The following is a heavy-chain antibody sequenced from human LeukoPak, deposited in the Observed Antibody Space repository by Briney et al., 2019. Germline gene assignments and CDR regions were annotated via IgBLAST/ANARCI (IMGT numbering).Heavy chain of an antibody. V-gene: IGHV3-23*01. J-gene: IGHJ4*02. CDR1: GFTFSTYG. CDR2: ISGRAATT. CDR3: AKRGPGSPQSGKYFFDY. D-gene: IGHD3-10*01. Sequence: GGSLRLSCAASGFTFSTYGMTWVRHAPGKGLEWGSAISGRAATTFYAESVKGRFPISRDNSKHTLYLQMNSLRAEDTAVYYCAKRGPGSPQSGKYFFDYWGQGTLVTVSS.